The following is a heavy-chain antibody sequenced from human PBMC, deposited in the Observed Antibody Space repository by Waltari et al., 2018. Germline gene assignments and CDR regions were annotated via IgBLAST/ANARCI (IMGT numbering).Heavy chain of an antibody. J-gene: IGHJ3*02. V-gene: IGHV4-38-2*02. Sequence: QVQLQESGPGLVKPSETLSLTCTVSGYSISSGYYWGWIRQPPGKGLEWIGSIYHSGSTYYNPSLKSRVTISVDTSKNQFSLKLSSVTAADTAVYYCARDTLRFLEWLLSYDAFDIWGQGTMVTVSS. CDR3: ARDTLRFLEWLLSYDAFDI. D-gene: IGHD3-3*01. CDR1: GYSISSGYY. CDR2: IYHSGST.